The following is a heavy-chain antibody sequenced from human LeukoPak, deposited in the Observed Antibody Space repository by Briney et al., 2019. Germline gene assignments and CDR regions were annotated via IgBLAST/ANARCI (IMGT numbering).Heavy chain of an antibody. CDR3: ARASDWFDP. Sequence: SETLSLTCTVSGGSISSSSYYWGWIRQPPGKGLEWIGYIYHSGSTYYNPSLKSRVTISVDRSKNQFSLKLSSVTAADTAVYYCARASDWFDPWGQGTLVTVSS. CDR2: IYHSGST. CDR1: GGSISSSSYY. V-gene: IGHV4-30-2*01. J-gene: IGHJ5*02.